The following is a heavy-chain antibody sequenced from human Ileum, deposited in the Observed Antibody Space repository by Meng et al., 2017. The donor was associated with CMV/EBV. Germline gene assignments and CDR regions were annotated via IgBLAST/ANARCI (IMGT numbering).Heavy chain of an antibody. CDR1: GASISSGDYY. V-gene: IGHV4-30-4*08. Sequence: QVPPQESGPELVKPSQPLALSCTVSGASISSGDYYWSWIRQPPGKALEWIGYIVISGYTYYNPSLNNRVIISIDTPRNQFSLKVDSVTAADTAVYYCARFRIAALGNLFDPWGHGTLVTVSS. CDR3: ARFRIAALGNLFDP. CDR2: IVISGYT. D-gene: IGHD6-13*01. J-gene: IGHJ5*02.